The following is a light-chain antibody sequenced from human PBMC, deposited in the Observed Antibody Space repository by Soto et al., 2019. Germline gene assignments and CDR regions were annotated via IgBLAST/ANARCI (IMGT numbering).Light chain of an antibody. J-gene: IGKJ1*01. CDR2: GAS. Sequence: EIVLTQSPATLSLSPGERATLSCRASQSVSNNYLAWYQQKPGQAPRLLIYGASSRATGIPDRFSGSGSGTDFTLTISRLEPEDFAVYYCQQYGSSPLFGQGTKVDIK. CDR1: QSVSNNY. V-gene: IGKV3-20*01. CDR3: QQYGSSPL.